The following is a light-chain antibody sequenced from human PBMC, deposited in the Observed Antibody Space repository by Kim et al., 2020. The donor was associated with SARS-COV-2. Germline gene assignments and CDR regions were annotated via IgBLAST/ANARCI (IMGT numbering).Light chain of an antibody. CDR3: QQQSNWPLT. J-gene: IGKJ4*01. CDR2: DAA. CDR1: QSVSKY. V-gene: IGKV3-11*01. Sequence: SLSPGERATLSCRASQSVSKYLGWYQQKTGQDPRILIYDAANRATGITARFSGSGSGTDFTLTISSLEAEDFAVYYCQQQSNWPLTFGGGTKLEI.